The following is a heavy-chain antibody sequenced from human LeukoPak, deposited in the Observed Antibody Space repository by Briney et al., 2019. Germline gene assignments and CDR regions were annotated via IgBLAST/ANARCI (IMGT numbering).Heavy chain of an antibody. Sequence: GGSLRLSCAASGFTFSDYYMSWIRQAPGKGLEWVSYISSSSSYTNYADSVKGRFTISRDNAKNSLYLQMNSLRAEDTAVYYCARAFGLHGSSWFASDYYYGMDVWGQGSLVTVSS. V-gene: IGHV3-11*06. CDR1: GFTFSDYY. CDR2: ISSSSSYT. D-gene: IGHD6-13*01. J-gene: IGHJ6*02. CDR3: ARAFGLHGSSWFASDYYYGMDV.